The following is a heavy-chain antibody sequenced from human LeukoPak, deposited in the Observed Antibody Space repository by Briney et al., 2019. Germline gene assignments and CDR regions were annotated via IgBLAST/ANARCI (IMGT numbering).Heavy chain of an antibody. CDR2: ISTYT. Sequence: GGSLRLSCAASGFTFSDYYMSWIRQAPGKGLEWVSYISTYTKDADSVKGRFTISRDNAKNSLYLQMNSLRAEDTAVYYCARGRFYDYVWGSYRYSNAFDIWGQGTMVTVSS. V-gene: IGHV3-11*05. J-gene: IGHJ3*02. D-gene: IGHD3-16*02. CDR1: GFTFSDYY. CDR3: ARGRFYDYVWGSYRYSNAFDI.